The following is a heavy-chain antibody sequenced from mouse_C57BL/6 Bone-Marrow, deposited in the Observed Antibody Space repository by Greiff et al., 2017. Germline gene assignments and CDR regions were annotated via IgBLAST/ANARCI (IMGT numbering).Heavy chain of an antibody. D-gene: IGHD1-1*01. J-gene: IGHJ3*01. CDR3: AGPDYYGSSFAY. CDR1: GYTFTSYG. Sequence: VKLQESGAELARPGASVKLSCKASGYTFTSYGISWVKQRTGQGLEWIGEIYPRSGNTYYNEKFKGKATLTADKSSSTAYMELRSLTSEDSAVYYGAGPDYYGSSFAYWGQGTLVTVSA. V-gene: IGHV1-81*01. CDR2: IYPRSGNT.